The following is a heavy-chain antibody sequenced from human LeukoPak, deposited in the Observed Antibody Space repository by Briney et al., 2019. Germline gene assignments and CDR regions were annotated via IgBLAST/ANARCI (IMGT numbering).Heavy chain of an antibody. CDR1: EFTFSSYG. Sequence: PGGSLRLSCVASEFTFSSYGMHWVRQAPGKGLEWVAYIRYDGSDRYYADSVKGRFTISRDNSKNTLYLQMNSLRAEDTAVYYCAKKGYYDGSGYYMYYFDHWGQGTLVTVSS. J-gene: IGHJ4*02. D-gene: IGHD3-22*01. CDR3: AKKGYYDGSGYYMYYFDH. V-gene: IGHV3-30*02. CDR2: IRYDGSDR.